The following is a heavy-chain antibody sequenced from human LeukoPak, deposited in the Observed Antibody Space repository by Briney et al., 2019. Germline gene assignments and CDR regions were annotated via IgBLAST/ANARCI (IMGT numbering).Heavy chain of an antibody. J-gene: IGHJ4*02. CDR2: ISSSGSTI. Sequence: PGGSLRLSCAASGFTFSDYYMSWIRQAPGKGLEWVSYISSSGSTIYYADSVKGRFTISRDNAKNSPYLQMNSLRAEDTAVYYCAKLGRYYDSSGYLPLDYWGQGTLVTVSS. V-gene: IGHV3-11*01. CDR1: GFTFSDYY. D-gene: IGHD3-22*01. CDR3: AKLGRYYDSSGYLPLDY.